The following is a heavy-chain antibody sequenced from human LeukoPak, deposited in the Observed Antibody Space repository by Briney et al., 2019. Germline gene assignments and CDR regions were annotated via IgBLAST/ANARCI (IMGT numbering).Heavy chain of an antibody. V-gene: IGHV3-11*04. CDR1: GFTFSDYY. CDR2: ISSSGSTI. CDR3: ARDSSYCSSTSCYKDAFDI. J-gene: IGHJ3*02. D-gene: IGHD2-2*02. Sequence: PGGSLRLSCAASGFTFSDYYMSWMRQAPGKGLEWVSYISSSGSTINYADSVKGRFTISRDNAKNSLYLQMNSLRAEDTAVYYCARDSSYCSSTSCYKDAFDIWGQGTMVTVSS.